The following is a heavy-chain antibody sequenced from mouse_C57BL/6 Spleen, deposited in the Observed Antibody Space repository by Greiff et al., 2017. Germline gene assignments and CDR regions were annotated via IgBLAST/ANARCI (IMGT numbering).Heavy chain of an antibody. CDR3: ARGGYYGSSVDY. Sequence: EVKVVESGGGLVKPGGSLKLSCAASGFTFSDYGMHWVRQAPEKGLEWVAYISSGSSTIYYADTVKGRFTISRDNAENTLFLQMTSLRSEDTAMYYCARGGYYGSSVDYWGQGTTLTVSS. J-gene: IGHJ2*01. D-gene: IGHD1-1*01. CDR2: ISSGSSTI. V-gene: IGHV5-17*01. CDR1: GFTFSDYG.